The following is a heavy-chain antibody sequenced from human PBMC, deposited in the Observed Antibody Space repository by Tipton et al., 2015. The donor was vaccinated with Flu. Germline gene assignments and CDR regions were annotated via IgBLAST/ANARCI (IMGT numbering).Heavy chain of an antibody. D-gene: IGHD6-6*01. CDR1: GDSIGSDYY. CDR2: IYHTGSA. Sequence: TLSLTCSVSGDSIGSDYYWAWIRQPPGKGLEWIGSIYHTGSAYHNPPLKSRLTISVDTSKNQFSLKLTSVTAADTAVYYCARQSSSLADPNYYYGVDVWGQGTTVTVSS. J-gene: IGHJ6*02. V-gene: IGHV4-38-2*01. CDR3: ARQSSSLADPNYYYGVDV.